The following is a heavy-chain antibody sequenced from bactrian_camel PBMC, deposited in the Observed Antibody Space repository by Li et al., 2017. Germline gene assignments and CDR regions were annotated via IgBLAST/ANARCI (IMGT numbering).Heavy chain of an antibody. CDR3: ANIQIPGWAHMD. CDR1: GFTFGLYD. V-gene: IGHV3S40*01. Sequence: DVQLVESGGTLVQPGGSLRLSCAASGFTFGLYDMTWVRQAPGKGLEWVSCIEGDGRGTYYADSVKGRFTISRDNAKNTVYLQLNSLKTEDMAIYYCANIQIPGWAHMDWGQGTQVTVS. J-gene: IGHJ4*01. D-gene: IGHD5*01. CDR2: IEGDGRGT.